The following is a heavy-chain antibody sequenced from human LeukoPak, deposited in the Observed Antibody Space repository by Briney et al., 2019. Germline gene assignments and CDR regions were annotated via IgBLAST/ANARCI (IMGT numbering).Heavy chain of an antibody. CDR2: ISYDGANK. CDR3: ARLPEEADYYGMDV. CDR1: GFTLSSYA. J-gene: IGHJ6*04. V-gene: IGHV3-30*04. D-gene: IGHD1-14*01. Sequence: TGGSLRLSCAASGFTLSSYAMHWVRQAPGKGLEWVAVISYDGANKYYADSVRGRFTISRDISKNTLYLQMNSLRGEDTAVYYCARLPEEADYYGMDVWGKGTTVTVSS.